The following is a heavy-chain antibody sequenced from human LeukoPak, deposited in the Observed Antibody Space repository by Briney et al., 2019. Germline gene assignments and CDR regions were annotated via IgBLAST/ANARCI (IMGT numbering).Heavy chain of an antibody. CDR2: IRYDGSNK. Sequence: PGGSLRLSCAASGFTFSNYAMDWVRQAPGKGLEWVAFIRYDGSNKYYADSVKGRFTISRDNSKNTLYLQMNSLRAEDTAVYYCAKDGYYYDTIAYYDYWGQGTLVTVSS. J-gene: IGHJ4*02. CDR3: AKDGYYYDTIAYYDY. V-gene: IGHV3-30*02. D-gene: IGHD3-22*01. CDR1: GFTFSNYA.